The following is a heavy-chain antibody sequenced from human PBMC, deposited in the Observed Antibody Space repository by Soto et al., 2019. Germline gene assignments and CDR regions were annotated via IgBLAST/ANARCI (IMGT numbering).Heavy chain of an antibody. J-gene: IGHJ4*02. CDR3: ATRMTTAPY. CDR1: GFAVSANY. Sequence: EAHLVGSGVGLVQPGGSLRLSCASSGFAVSANYLSWVRQAPGKGLEWVSLIYSGGDTDYADSVRGRFTISRDNSKNTLYLQMNSLKAEDTAVYYCATRMTTAPYWGQGALVNVSS. V-gene: IGHV3-66*01. CDR2: IYSGGDT. D-gene: IGHD4-17*01.